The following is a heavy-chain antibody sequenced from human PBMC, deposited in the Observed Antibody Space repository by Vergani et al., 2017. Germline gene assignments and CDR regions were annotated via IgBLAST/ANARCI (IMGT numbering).Heavy chain of an antibody. Sequence: EVDLVESGGGLAQPGGSLRLSCEASGITFWKFGMHWVRQGPGKGLEWVSGISGSGGSTYYADSVKGRFTISRDNSKNTLYLQMNSLRAEDTAVYYCATGESDILTGYYTGLFDYWGQGTLVTVSS. J-gene: IGHJ4*02. CDR3: ATGESDILTGYYTGLFDY. D-gene: IGHD3-9*01. V-gene: IGHV3-23*04. CDR2: ISGSGGST. CDR1: GITFWKFG.